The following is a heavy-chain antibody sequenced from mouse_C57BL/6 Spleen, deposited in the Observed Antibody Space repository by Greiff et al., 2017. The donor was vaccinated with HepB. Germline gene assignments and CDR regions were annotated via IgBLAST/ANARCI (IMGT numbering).Heavy chain of an antibody. CDR1: GYAFSSYW. CDR3: ARWGVYDGYYDAMDY. Sequence: QVQLQQSGAELVKPGASVKISCKASGYAFSSYWMNWVKQRPGKGLEWIGQIYPGDGDTNYNGKFKGKAKLTADKASSTAYMQLSSLTSEDSAVYFCARWGVYDGYYDAMDYWGQGTSVTVSS. V-gene: IGHV1-80*01. CDR2: IYPGDGDT. D-gene: IGHD2-3*01. J-gene: IGHJ4*01.